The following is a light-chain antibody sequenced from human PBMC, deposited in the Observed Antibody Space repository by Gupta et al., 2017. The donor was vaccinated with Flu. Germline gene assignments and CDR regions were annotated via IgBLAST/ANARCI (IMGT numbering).Light chain of an antibody. CDR1: QSVSSR. V-gene: IGKV1-5*03. CDR3: QQYNGSST. J-gene: IGKJ1*01. CDR2: TAS. Sequence: DIQMTQSPSTLSASVGDTVSITCRASQSVSSRLDWYQQIPGKAPNLLIHTASTLQSGVPSRFSGSGAGTEFTLTISGLQPDDFANYYGQQYNGSSTFGQGTKVEVK.